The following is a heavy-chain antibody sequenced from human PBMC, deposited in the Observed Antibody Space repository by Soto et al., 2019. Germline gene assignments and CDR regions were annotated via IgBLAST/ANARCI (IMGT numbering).Heavy chain of an antibody. CDR1: GGSVSSGSYY. D-gene: IGHD6-13*01. V-gene: IGHV4-61*01. J-gene: IGHJ6*02. CDR2: IYYSGST. CDR3: ARDRGFGGIAAADNYYYYGMDV. Sequence: SETLSLTCTVSGGSVSSGSYYWSWIRQPPGKGLEWIGYIYYSGSTNYNPSLKSRVTISVDTSKNQFSLKLSSVTAADTAVYYCARDRGFGGIAAADNYYYYGMDVWGQGTTVTVSS.